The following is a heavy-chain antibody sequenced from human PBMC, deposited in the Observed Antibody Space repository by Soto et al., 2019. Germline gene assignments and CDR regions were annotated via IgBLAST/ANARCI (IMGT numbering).Heavy chain of an antibody. J-gene: IGHJ6*02. Sequence: VKVSCKASGGTVSSYAISWVRQAPGQGLEWMGGIIPIFGTANYAQKFQGRVTITADESTSTAYMELSSLRSEDTAVYYCARPRWGRFGELFRDYYYYGMDVWGQGTTVTVSS. CDR2: IIPIFGTA. D-gene: IGHD3-10*01. V-gene: IGHV1-69*13. CDR3: ARPRWGRFGELFRDYYYYGMDV. CDR1: GGTVSSYA.